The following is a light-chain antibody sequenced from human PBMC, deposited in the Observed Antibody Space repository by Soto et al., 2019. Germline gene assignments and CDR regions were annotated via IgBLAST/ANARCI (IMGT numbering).Light chain of an antibody. J-gene: IGKJ4*01. V-gene: IGKV1-5*03. CDR1: QSISSR. Sequence: DIQMTQSPSTLSASGGDRVTITCRASQSISSRLAWYQQKPGKAPNLLIYKASSLESGVPSRFSGSGSGTEFTLTISSLQPDAFATYYCQQYNSYPLTFGGGTKVEIK. CDR3: QQYNSYPLT. CDR2: KAS.